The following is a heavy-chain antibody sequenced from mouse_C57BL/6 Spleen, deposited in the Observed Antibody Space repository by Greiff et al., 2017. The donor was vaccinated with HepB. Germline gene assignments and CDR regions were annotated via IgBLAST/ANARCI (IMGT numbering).Heavy chain of an antibody. CDR1: GFNIKDDY. Sequence: VQLQQSGAELVRPGASVKLSCTASGFNIKDDYMHWVKQRPEQGLEWIGWIDPENGDTEYASKFQGKATITADTSSNTAYLQLSSLTSEDTAVYYCTTGRSYAMDYWGQGTSVTVSS. CDR3: TTGRSYAMDY. V-gene: IGHV14-4*01. J-gene: IGHJ4*01. CDR2: IDPENGDT.